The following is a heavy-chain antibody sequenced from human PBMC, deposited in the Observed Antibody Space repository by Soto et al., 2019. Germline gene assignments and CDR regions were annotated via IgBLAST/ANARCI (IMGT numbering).Heavy chain of an antibody. CDR2: ISYDGSNK. V-gene: IGHV3-30*18. D-gene: IGHD6-19*01. J-gene: IGHJ5*02. Sequence: PGGSLRLSCAASGFTFSSYGMHWVRQAPGKGLEWVAVISYDGSNKYYADSVKGRFTISRDNSKNTLYLQMNSLRAEDTAVYYCAKPVYSGGWFLENNWFDPWGQGTLVTVSS. CDR3: AKPVYSGGWFLENNWFDP. CDR1: GFTFSSYG.